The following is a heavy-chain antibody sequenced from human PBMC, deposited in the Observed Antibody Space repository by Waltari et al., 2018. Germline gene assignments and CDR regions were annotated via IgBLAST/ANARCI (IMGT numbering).Heavy chain of an antibody. Sequence: QVQLVQSGAEVKKPGASVKVSCKASGYTFTSYGISWVRQAPGQGLEWMGWISAYNGNTNYAQKLQGRVTMTTDTSTSTAYMELRSLRSDDTAVYYCARNDIGYDFWSGYRYYYYGMDVWGQGTTVTVSS. CDR3: ARNDIGYDFWSGYRYYYYGMDV. CDR2: ISAYNGNT. V-gene: IGHV1-18*01. D-gene: IGHD3-3*01. J-gene: IGHJ6*02. CDR1: GYTFTSYG.